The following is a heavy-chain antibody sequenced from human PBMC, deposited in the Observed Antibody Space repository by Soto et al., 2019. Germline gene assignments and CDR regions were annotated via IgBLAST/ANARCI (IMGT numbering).Heavy chain of an antibody. CDR3: ARDTYDFWSGYYPAY. CDR2: ISAYNGNT. J-gene: IGHJ4*02. V-gene: IGHV1-18*01. D-gene: IGHD3-3*01. Sequence: ASVKVSCKASGGTFSSYAISWVRQAPGQGLEWMGWISAYNGNTNYAQKLQGRVTMTTDTSTSTAYMELRSLRSDDTAVYYCARDTYDFWSGYYPAYWGQGTLVTVSS. CDR1: GGTFSSYA.